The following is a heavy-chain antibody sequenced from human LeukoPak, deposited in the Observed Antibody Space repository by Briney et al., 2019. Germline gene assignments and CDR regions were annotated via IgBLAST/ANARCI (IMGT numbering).Heavy chain of an antibody. Sequence: SQTLSLTCTVSGGSISSGTYFWSWIRQPAGKGLEWNGRIYTSGSTNYNPSLKSRVTMSVDTSRNQFSLRLSSVTAADTAVYYCASEVPASIDYFQHWGQGTLVTVSS. D-gene: IGHD2-2*02. CDR2: IYTSGST. V-gene: IGHV4-61*02. CDR3: ASEVPASIDYFQH. J-gene: IGHJ1*01. CDR1: GGSISSGTYF.